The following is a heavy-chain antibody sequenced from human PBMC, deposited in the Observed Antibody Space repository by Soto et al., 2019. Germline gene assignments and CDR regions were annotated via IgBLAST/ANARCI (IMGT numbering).Heavy chain of an antibody. CDR3: ARAPHYYSYGDY. J-gene: IGHJ4*02. CDR1: GFTFSDYY. V-gene: IGHV3-11*01. D-gene: IGHD5-18*01. Sequence: QVQLVESGGGLVKPGGSLRLSCAASGFTFSDYYMSWIRQAPGKGLEWVSYISSSGSTIYYADSVKGRFTISRDNAKNALYLHMNSRRAEATAVYYCARAPHYYSYGDYWGQGTLVTVSS. CDR2: ISSSGSTI.